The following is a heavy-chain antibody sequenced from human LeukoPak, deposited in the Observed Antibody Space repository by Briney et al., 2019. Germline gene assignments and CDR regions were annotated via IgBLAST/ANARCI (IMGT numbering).Heavy chain of an antibody. D-gene: IGHD6-19*01. J-gene: IGHJ3*02. CDR3: ARERKQWLVAADAFDI. V-gene: IGHV3-7*01. CDR2: IKQDGSEK. Sequence: GGSLRLSCAASGFTFSSYWMSWVRQAPGKGLEWVAHIKQDGSEKYYVDSVKGRFTISRDKAKNSLYLQMNSLRAEDTAVYYCARERKQWLVAADAFDIWGQGTMVTVSS. CDR1: GFTFSSYW.